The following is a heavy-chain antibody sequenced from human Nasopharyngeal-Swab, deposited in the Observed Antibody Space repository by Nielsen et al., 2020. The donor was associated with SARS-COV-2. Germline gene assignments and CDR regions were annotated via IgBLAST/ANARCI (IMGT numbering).Heavy chain of an antibody. J-gene: IGHJ4*02. Sequence: KVSCKGSGYSFTSYWIGWVRQMPGKGLEWMGIIYPGDSDTRYSPSFQGQVTISADKSISTAYLQWCSLKASDTAMYYCARRTTVVTRGPFDYWGQGTLVTVSS. CDR3: ARRTTVVTRGPFDY. CDR2: IYPGDSDT. CDR1: GYSFTSYW. V-gene: IGHV5-51*01. D-gene: IGHD4-23*01.